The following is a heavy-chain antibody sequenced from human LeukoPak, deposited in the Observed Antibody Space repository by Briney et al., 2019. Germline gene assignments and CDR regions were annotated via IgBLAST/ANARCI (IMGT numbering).Heavy chain of an antibody. V-gene: IGHV1-69*13. J-gene: IGHJ6*02. CDR1: GGTFSSYA. Sequence: GASVKVSCKASGGTFSSYAISWVRQAPGQGLEWMGGIIPIFGTANYAQKFQGRVTITADESTGTAYMELSSLRSEDTAVYYCARTPFDWNARHYYGMDVWGQGTTVTVSS. CDR3: ARTPFDWNARHYYGMDV. D-gene: IGHD1-1*01. CDR2: IIPIFGTA.